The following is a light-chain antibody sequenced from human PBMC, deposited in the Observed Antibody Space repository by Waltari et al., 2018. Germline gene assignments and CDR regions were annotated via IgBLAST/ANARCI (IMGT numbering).Light chain of an antibody. J-gene: IGLJ1*01. CDR3: CSYAGLGIYV. Sequence: QSGLTQPASVSGSPGPSITISCTGTSRDVGNYHLVSWYQQYPGKAPKLMVYEVTKRTAGVAVRFSGPKSGNTSSLTIYGLHAEDEADYCCCSYAGLGIYVFGTGTKVTVL. V-gene: IGLV2-23*02. CDR2: EVT. CDR1: SRDVGNYHL.